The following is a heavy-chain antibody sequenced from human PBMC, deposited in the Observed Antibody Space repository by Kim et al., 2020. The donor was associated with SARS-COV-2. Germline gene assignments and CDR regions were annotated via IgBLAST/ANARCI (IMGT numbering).Heavy chain of an antibody. D-gene: IGHD5-18*01. J-gene: IGHJ4*02. CDR2: K. V-gene: IGHV3-15*01. CDR3: AAAMVNFTFDS. Sequence: KDSAAPGNGKFTISRDDAKNTLYLQMNSLKTEDTAVYYCAAAMVNFTFDSWGQGTLVTVSS.